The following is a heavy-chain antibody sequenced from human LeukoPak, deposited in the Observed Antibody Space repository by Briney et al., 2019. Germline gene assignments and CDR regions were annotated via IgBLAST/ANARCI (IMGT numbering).Heavy chain of an antibody. Sequence: GGSLRLSCAPSGFTFTNNWMHWVRQAPGKGLVWASRINSDGSSTSYADSVKGRFTISRDNAKNTLYLQMNSLRAEDTAVYYCARNYNYYFDYWGQGTLVTVSS. CDR1: GFTFTNNW. CDR3: ARNYNYYFDY. D-gene: IGHD1-1*01. V-gene: IGHV3-74*01. J-gene: IGHJ4*02. CDR2: INSDGSST.